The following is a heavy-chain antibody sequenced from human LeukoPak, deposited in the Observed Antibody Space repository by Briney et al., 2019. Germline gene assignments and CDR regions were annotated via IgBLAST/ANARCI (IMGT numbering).Heavy chain of an antibody. V-gene: IGHV4-31*03. D-gene: IGHD2-2*01. CDR1: GDSVSSGAYY. Sequence: SQTLSLTCTVSGDSVSSGAYYWNWIRQHPGKGLEWLGYVYYSGGTYYNPSLKSRVAISIDTSRNQFSLKLSSVTAADTAVYYCARDLGYCSSASCRYFEYWGQGTLVTVSS. J-gene: IGHJ4*02. CDR3: ARDLGYCSSASCRYFEY. CDR2: VYYSGGT.